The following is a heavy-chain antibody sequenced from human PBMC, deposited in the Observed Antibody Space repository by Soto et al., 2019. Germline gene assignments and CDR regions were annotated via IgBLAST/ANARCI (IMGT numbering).Heavy chain of an antibody. CDR2: ISGGGGTT. CDR3: AKGDRSSGWL. D-gene: IGHD6-19*01. J-gene: IGHJ4*02. Sequence: PGGSLRLSCAASGFTFSSYAMSWVRQAPGKGLEWVSAISGGGGTTNYADSVKGRFTISRDNSKNTLYLQMTSLRAEDTAVYYCAKGDRSSGWLWGQGTLVTVSS. V-gene: IGHV3-23*01. CDR1: GFTFSSYA.